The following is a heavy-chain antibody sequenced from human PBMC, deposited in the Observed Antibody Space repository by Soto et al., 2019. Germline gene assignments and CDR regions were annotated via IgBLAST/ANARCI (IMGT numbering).Heavy chain of an antibody. CDR1: GYTFTGYY. J-gene: IGHJ5*02. V-gene: IGHV1-2*04. D-gene: IGHD1-1*01. CDR2: INPNSGGT. CDR3: ARGEHRFDP. Sequence: ASVNGSCKASGYTFTGYYMHWVRQAPGQGLEWMGWINPNSGGTNYAQKFQGWVTMTRDTSISTAYMELSRLRSDDTAVYYCARGEHRFDPWGQGTLVTVSS.